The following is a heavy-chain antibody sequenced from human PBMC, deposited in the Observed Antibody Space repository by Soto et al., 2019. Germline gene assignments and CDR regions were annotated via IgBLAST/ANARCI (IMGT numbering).Heavy chain of an antibody. J-gene: IGHJ6*01. V-gene: IGHV3-9*01. D-gene: IGHD2-15*01. CDR1: GFTFDDYA. CDR2: ISWNSGSI. CDR3: AKDPRDGLHKGYYYCGMDV. Sequence: EVQLVESGGGLVQPGRSLRLSCAASGFTFDDYAMHWVRQAPGKGLEWVSGISWNSGSIGYADSVKGRFTISRDNAKNALYLHKNRLRAEDTALYSCAKDPRDGLHKGYYYCGMDVWGQGTTVTVSS.